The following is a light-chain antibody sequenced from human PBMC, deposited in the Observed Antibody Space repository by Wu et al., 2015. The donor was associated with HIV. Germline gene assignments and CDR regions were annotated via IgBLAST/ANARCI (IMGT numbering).Light chain of an antibody. Sequence: DILLTQSPATLSVSPGERATLSCRASQGVGDSLAWYQQKPGQPPRLLIYDASKRAPGIPARFSGSGSGTDFTLTISRVETEDFAVYYCQQRRNWPPITFGQGTRL. CDR2: DAS. CDR1: QGVGDS. CDR3: QQRRNWPPIT. V-gene: IGKV3-11*01. J-gene: IGKJ5*01.